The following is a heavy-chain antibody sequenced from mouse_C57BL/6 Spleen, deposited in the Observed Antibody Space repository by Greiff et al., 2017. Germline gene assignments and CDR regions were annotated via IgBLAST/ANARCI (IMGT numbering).Heavy chain of an antibody. CDR2: IYPGSGST. D-gene: IGHD2-1*01. J-gene: IGHJ2*01. Sequence: QVQLQQPGAELVKPGASVKMSCKASGYTFTSYWITWVKQRPGQGLEWIGDIYPGSGSTNYNEKFKSKATLTVDTSSSTAYMQLSSLTSEDSAVYYCARENGNFYYVDYWGQGTTLTVSS. V-gene: IGHV1-55*01. CDR3: ARENGNFYYVDY. CDR1: GYTFTSYW.